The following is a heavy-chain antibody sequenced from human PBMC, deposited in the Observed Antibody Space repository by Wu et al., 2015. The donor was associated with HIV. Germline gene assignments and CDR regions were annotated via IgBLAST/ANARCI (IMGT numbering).Heavy chain of an antibody. J-gene: IGHJ3*02. D-gene: IGHD2-2*01. CDR1: GGTFSSYA. CDR2: IIPIFGTA. V-gene: IGHV1-69*05. CDR3: AQAYCSSTSCQNDAFDI. Sequence: QVQLVQSGAEVKKPGSSVKVSCKASGGTFSSYAISWVRQAPGQGLEWMGGIIPIFGTANYAQKFQGRVTITTDESTSTAYMELSSLRSEDTAVYYCAQAYCSSTSCQNDAFDIWGQGDNGHRLF.